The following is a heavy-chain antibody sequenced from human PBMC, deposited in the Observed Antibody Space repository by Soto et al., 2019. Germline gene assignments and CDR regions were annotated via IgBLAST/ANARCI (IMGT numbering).Heavy chain of an antibody. V-gene: IGHV3-30*18. CDR2: ISYDGSNK. J-gene: IGHJ6*02. CDR1: GFTFSSYG. CDR3: AKDRDYDILTGYYLAV. Sequence: PGGSLRLSCAASGFTFSSYGMHWVRQAPGEGLEWVAVISYDGSNKYYADSVKGRFTISRDNSKNTLYLQMNSLRAEDTAVYYCAKDRDYDILTGYYLAVWGQGTTVTVSS. D-gene: IGHD3-9*01.